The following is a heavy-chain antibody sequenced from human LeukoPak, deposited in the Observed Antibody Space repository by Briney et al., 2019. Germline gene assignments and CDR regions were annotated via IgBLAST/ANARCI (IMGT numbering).Heavy chain of an antibody. J-gene: IGHJ5*02. CDR1: GFTFSDYW. CDR2: IKQDGNEK. V-gene: IGHV3-7*01. D-gene: IGHD1-14*01. Sequence: GGSLRLSCVVSGFTFSDYWMSWVRQAPGKGLEWVANIKQDGNEKHYVDSVKGRFTISRDNAKNLLYLQMNSLRAEDTAVYYCARHTTLDPWGQGALVTVSS. CDR3: ARHTTLDP.